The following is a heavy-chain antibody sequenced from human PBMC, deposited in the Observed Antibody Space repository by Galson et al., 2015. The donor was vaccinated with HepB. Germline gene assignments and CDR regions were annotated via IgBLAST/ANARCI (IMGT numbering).Heavy chain of an antibody. V-gene: IGHV3-7*01. CDR3: ARDLYVDTAMVYWGAAGTSAKSTFDY. CDR1: GFTFSSYW. CDR2: IKQDGSEK. Sequence: SLRLSCAASGFTFSSYWMSWVRQAPGKGLEWVANIKQDGSEKYYVDSVKGRFTISRDNAKNSLYLQMNSLRAEDTAVYYCARDLYVDTAMVYWGAAGTSAKSTFDYWGQGTLVTVSS. D-gene: IGHD5-18*01. J-gene: IGHJ4*02.